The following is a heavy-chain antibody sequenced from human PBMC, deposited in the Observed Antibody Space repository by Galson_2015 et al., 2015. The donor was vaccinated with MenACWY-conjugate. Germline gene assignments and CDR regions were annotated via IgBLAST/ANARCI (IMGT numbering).Heavy chain of an antibody. CDR1: GFIFSSHT. J-gene: IGHJ4*02. Sequence: SLRLSCAASGFIFSSHTMNWVRQAPGKGLEWGSSISISSSYIYYADSVKGRFTISRHNAKNSLYLQMNSLTAEDTAVWYCARDYARWELLSAYDFDYWGQGTPVTASS. V-gene: IGHV3-21*01. CDR3: ARDYARWELLSAYDFDY. CDR2: ISISSSYI. D-gene: IGHD3-10*01.